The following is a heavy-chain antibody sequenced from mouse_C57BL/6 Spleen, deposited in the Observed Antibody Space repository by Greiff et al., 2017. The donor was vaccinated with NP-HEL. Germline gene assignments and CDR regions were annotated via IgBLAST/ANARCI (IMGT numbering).Heavy chain of an antibody. D-gene: IGHD4-1*01. J-gene: IGHJ2*01. CDR3: ARRTGTIDY. CDR1: GYTFTSYW. CDR2: IDPSDSYT. Sequence: QVQLQQPGAELVKPGASVKLSCKASGYTFTSYWMQWVKQRPGQGLEWIGEIDPSDSYTNYNQKFKGKATLTVDTSSSTAYMQLSSLTSEDSAVYYCARRTGTIDYWGQGTTLTVSS. V-gene: IGHV1-50*01.